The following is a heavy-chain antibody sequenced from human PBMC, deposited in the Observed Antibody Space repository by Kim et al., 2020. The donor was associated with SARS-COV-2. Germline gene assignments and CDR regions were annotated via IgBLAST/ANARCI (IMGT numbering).Heavy chain of an antibody. Sequence: GGSLRLSCAASGFTFSTYTVSWVRQAPGKGLEWVSAISPGGGTTGYADSVKGRFTISRDNSKNTLYLQVNSLRAEDTALYYCAKGHSGSFGYFDHWGRGTLVTVSS. V-gene: IGHV3-23*01. D-gene: IGHD1-26*01. J-gene: IGHJ2*01. CDR1: GFTFSTYT. CDR3: AKGHSGSFGYFDH. CDR2: ISPGGGTT.